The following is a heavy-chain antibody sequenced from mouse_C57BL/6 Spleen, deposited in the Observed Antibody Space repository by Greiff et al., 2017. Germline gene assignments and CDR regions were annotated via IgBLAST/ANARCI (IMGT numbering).Heavy chain of an antibody. CDR3: ESDYYGSSPCYLDY. Sequence: EVHLVESGGDLVKPGGSLKLSCAASGFTFSSYGMSWVRQTSDKRLEWVATISSGGSYTYYPDSVKGRFTISRDNAKNTLYLQKSSLKSEDTDMYACESDYYGSSPCYLDYWGQGTTLTVSS. D-gene: IGHD1-1*01. CDR1: GFTFSSYG. CDR2: ISSGGSYT. V-gene: IGHV5-6*01. J-gene: IGHJ2*01.